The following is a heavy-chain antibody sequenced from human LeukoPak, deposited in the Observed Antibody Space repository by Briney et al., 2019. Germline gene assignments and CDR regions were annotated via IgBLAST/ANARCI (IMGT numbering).Heavy chain of an antibody. CDR1: GGTFSSYA. CDR2: IIPIFGTA. J-gene: IGHJ6*03. CDR3: ARDPLRYFDYYYMDV. D-gene: IGHD3-9*01. V-gene: IGHV1-69*05. Sequence: ASVKISCKASGGTFSSYAISWVRQAPGQGLEWMGGIIPIFGTANYAQKFQGRVTITTDESTSTAYMELSSLRSEDTAVYYCARDPLRYFDYYYMDVWGKGTTVTVSS.